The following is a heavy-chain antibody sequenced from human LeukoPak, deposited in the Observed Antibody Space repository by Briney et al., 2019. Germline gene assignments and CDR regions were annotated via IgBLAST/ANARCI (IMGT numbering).Heavy chain of an antibody. Sequence: PSETLSLTCAVYGGSFSGYYWSWIRQPPGKGLEWIGEINHSGSTYYNPSLKSRVTISVDTSKNQFSLKLSSVTAADTAVYYCAKQQLAYFDYWGQGTLVTVSS. CDR3: AKQQLAYFDY. D-gene: IGHD6-13*01. CDR1: GGSFSGYY. CDR2: INHSGST. V-gene: IGHV4-34*01. J-gene: IGHJ4*02.